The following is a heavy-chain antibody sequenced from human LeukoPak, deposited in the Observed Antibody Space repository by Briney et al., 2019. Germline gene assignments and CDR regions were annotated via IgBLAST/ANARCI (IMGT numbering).Heavy chain of an antibody. CDR1: GGSISSGSYY. CDR2: IYTSGST. D-gene: IGHD3-3*01. V-gene: IGHV4-61*02. CDR3: ARAGKYYDFWSAQFDY. J-gene: IGHJ4*02. Sequence: PSQTLSLTCTVSGGSISSGSYYWSWIRQPAGKGLEWIGRIYTSGSTHYNPSLKSRVTISVDTSKNQFSLKLSSVTAADTAVYYCARAGKYYDFWSAQFDYWGQGTLVTVSS.